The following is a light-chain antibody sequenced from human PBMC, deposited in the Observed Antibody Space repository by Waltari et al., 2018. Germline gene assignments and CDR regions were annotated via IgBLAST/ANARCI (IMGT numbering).Light chain of an antibody. Sequence: EIVMTQSTPTLPVPPRARAPLSCRASQSVSSYLAWYLQKPGRAPRLLIYGASTRATGIPARFSGSGSGTEFTLTISSVESEDFAVYYCQQYNNWVWTFGQGTKVEIK. CDR1: QSVSSY. CDR3: QQYNNWVWT. J-gene: IGKJ1*01. V-gene: IGKV3-15*01. CDR2: GAS.